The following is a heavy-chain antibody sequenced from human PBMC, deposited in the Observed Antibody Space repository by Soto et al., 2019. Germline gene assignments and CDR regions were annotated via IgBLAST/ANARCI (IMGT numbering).Heavy chain of an antibody. CDR3: ARGFHSFDI. CDR2: SRNKASGYTT. J-gene: IGHJ3*02. V-gene: IGHV3-72*01. Sequence: PGGSLRLSCAASGFTFSDHYMDWVRQAPGKGLEWIARSRNKASGYTTVYAASVRGKFTISRDDSRSSLYLQMNSLNTEDTAVYYCARGFHSFDIWGRGTVVTVSS. CDR1: GFTFSDHY.